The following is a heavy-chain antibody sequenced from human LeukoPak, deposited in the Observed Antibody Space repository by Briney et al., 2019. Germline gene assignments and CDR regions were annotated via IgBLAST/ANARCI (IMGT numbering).Heavy chain of an antibody. CDR2: ISSSSSYT. V-gene: IGHV3-21*04. CDR1: GFTFSSYS. CDR3: ARDGGSSWYRHSYYYGMDV. J-gene: IGHJ6*02. D-gene: IGHD6-13*01. Sequence: GGSLRLSCAASGFTFSSYSMNWVRQAPGKGLEWVSSISSSSSYTYYADSVKGRFTISSDNAKNSLYLQMNSLRAEDTAVYYCARDGGSSWYRHSYYYGMDVWGQGTTVTVSS.